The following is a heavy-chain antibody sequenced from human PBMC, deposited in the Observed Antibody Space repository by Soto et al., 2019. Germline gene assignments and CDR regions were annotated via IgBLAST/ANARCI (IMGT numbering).Heavy chain of an antibody. CDR1: GFTFSAYT. J-gene: IGHJ4*02. CDR2: ITYDSAYI. D-gene: IGHD2-21*02. V-gene: IGHV3-21*01. Sequence: PGGSLRLSCAVSGFTFSAYTMNWVRQAPGKGLEWVSSITYDSAYIYYADSVKGRFTISRDNAKNSLYLQMNSLRAEDTAVYYCARQLGSACYDYWGQGIRVTVSS. CDR3: ARQLGSACYDY.